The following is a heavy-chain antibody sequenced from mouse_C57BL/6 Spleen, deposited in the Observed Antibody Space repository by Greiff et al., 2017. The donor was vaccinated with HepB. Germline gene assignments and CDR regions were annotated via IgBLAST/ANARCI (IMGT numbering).Heavy chain of an antibody. J-gene: IGHJ1*03. D-gene: IGHD4-1*01. Sequence: VQLQQSGAELVKPGASVKLSCTASGFNIKDYYMHWVKQRTEQGLEWIGRIDPEDGETKYAPKFPGKATITADTSSNTAYLQLSSLTSEDTAVYYCARLGRDWYFDVWGTGTTVTVSS. V-gene: IGHV14-2*01. CDR1: GFNIKDYY. CDR2: IDPEDGET. CDR3: ARLGRDWYFDV.